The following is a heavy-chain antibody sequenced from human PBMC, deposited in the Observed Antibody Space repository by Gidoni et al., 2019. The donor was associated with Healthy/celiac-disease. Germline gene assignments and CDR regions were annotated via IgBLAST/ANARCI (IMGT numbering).Heavy chain of an antibody. CDR3: AKDRHDILTGSHPNAFDI. Sequence: EVQLVESGGGLVQPGGSRRLSCAAYGFTFRRYAMSWVRQAPGKGLEWVSAIRGSGGRTYSADSVKGRFTISRDNSKNTLYLQMNSLRAEDTAVYYCAKDRHDILTGSHPNAFDIWGQGTMVTVSS. V-gene: IGHV3-23*04. J-gene: IGHJ3*02. CDR2: IRGSGGRT. D-gene: IGHD3-9*01. CDR1: GFTFRRYA.